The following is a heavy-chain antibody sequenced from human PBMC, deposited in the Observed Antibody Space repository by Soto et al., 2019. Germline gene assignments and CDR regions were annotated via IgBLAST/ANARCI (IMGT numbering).Heavy chain of an antibody. CDR1: GGSISSYY. Sequence: PSETLSLTCTVSGGSISSYYWSWIRQPPGKGLEWIGYIYYSGSTNYNPSLKSRVTISVDTSKNQFSLKLSSVTAADTAVYYCARDTLVRTGGNYYYYYGMDVWGQGTTVTVS. D-gene: IGHD1-1*01. CDR3: ARDTLVRTGGNYYYYYGMDV. CDR2: IYYSGST. J-gene: IGHJ6*02. V-gene: IGHV4-59*01.